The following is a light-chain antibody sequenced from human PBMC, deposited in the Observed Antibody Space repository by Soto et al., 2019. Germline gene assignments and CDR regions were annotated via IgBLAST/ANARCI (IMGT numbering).Light chain of an antibody. Sequence: QSALTQPPSASGSPGQSVTISCTGASSDVGGYSYVSWYQHHPGKAPKLMVYEVSKRPSGVPDRFSGSKSGNTASLTVSGLQAEDEADYYCSSYGGSNNLVFGGGTQLTVL. CDR1: SSDVGGYSY. V-gene: IGLV2-8*01. J-gene: IGLJ2*01. CDR3: SSYGGSNNLV. CDR2: EVS.